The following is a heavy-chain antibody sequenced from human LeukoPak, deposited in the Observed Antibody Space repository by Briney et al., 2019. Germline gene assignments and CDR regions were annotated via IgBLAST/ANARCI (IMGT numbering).Heavy chain of an antibody. J-gene: IGHJ4*02. D-gene: IGHD5-12*01. CDR2: MNPNSGNT. Sequence: GASVKVSCKASGYTFSSYDINWVRQATGQGLEWMGWMNPNSGNTGYAQKFQGRVTITRNTSISTAYMELSSLRSEDTAVYYCASSSGYDRGFDYWGQGTLVTVSS. V-gene: IGHV1-8*03. CDR1: GYTFSSYD. CDR3: ASSSGYDRGFDY.